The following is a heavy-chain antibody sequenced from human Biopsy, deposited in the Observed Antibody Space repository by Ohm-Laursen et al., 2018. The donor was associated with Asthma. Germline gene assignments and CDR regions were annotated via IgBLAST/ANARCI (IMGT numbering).Heavy chain of an antibody. Sequence: EASVKVSCKASGYSFATNAIHWVHQAPGQRLEWMGWVNTGNGDTKYSQKFQGRVTITRDTSASTAYMELRSLRSEDTATYYCARTYYDFLTGQVKDVFGVWGQGTMVTVSS. J-gene: IGHJ3*01. V-gene: IGHV1-3*04. CDR2: VNTGNGDT. D-gene: IGHD3-9*01. CDR3: ARTYYDFLTGQVKDVFGV. CDR1: GYSFATNA.